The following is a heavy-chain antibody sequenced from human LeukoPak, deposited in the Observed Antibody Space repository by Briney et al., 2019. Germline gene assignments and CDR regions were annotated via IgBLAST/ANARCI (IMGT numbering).Heavy chain of an antibody. V-gene: IGHV4-59*12. J-gene: IGHJ4*02. Sequence: SETLSLTCAVYGGSFSGYYWSWIRQPPGKGLEWIAYIYYSGSTNYNSSLKSRVTMSVDTSKNQFSLKLSSVTAADTAVYYCASGILYGDYLRYWGQGTLVTVSS. D-gene: IGHD4-17*01. CDR2: IYYSGST. CDR1: GGSFSGYY. CDR3: ASGILYGDYLRY.